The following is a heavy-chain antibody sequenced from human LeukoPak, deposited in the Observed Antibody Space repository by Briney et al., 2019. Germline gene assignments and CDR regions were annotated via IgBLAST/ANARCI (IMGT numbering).Heavy chain of an antibody. Sequence: GGSLRLSCAASGFTFSSYAMSWVRQAPGKGREWVSAISGSGGSTYYADSVKGRFTISRDNSKNTLYLQMNSLRAEDTAVYYCAKDTYYYDSSGLNAFDIWGQGTMVTVSS. V-gene: IGHV3-23*01. D-gene: IGHD3-22*01. J-gene: IGHJ3*02. CDR2: ISGSGGST. CDR1: GFTFSSYA. CDR3: AKDTYYYDSSGLNAFDI.